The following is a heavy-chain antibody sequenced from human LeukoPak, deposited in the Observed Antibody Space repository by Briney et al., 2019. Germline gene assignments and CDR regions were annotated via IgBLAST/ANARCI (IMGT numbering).Heavy chain of an antibody. D-gene: IGHD6-19*01. CDR2: INTNTGNP. V-gene: IGHV7-4-1*02. CDR3: ARDIAVAGQYVGGGAFDI. CDR1: GYTFTSYA. Sequence: ASVKVSCKASGYTFTSYAMNWVRQAPGQGLEWMGWINTNTGNPTYAQGFTGRFVFSLDTSVSTAYLQISSLKAEDTAVYYCARDIAVAGQYVGGGAFDIWGQGTMVTVSS. J-gene: IGHJ3*02.